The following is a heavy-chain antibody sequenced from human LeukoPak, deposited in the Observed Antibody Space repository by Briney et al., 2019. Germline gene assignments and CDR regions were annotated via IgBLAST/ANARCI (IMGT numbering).Heavy chain of an antibody. J-gene: IGHJ5*01. CDR3: ARGFLFDFWSGSSWFDS. D-gene: IGHD3-3*01. Sequence: SETLSPTCAVYGGSFSGYYWSWIRQPPGKGLEWIGEINHSGSTKYNPSLKSRVTISEDTSKNQFSLKLSSVTAADTAVYYCARGFLFDFWSGSSWFDSWGQGTLVTVSS. V-gene: IGHV4-34*01. CDR1: GGSFSGYY. CDR2: INHSGST.